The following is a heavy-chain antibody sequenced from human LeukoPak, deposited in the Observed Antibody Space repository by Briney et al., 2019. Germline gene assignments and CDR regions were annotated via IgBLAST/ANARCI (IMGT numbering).Heavy chain of an antibody. D-gene: IGHD3-22*01. CDR1: GASISTYY. Sequence: SETLSLTCTVSGASISTYYWSWIRQPPGKGLEWIGYIYYSGSANDSPSLKSRVTISVDTSKNQFSLKLTSVTAADTAVYYCARLWYYYESSGYKVYYFDYWGQGTLVTVSS. V-gene: IGHV4-59*08. CDR3: ARLWYYYESSGYKVYYFDY. CDR2: IYYSGSA. J-gene: IGHJ4*02.